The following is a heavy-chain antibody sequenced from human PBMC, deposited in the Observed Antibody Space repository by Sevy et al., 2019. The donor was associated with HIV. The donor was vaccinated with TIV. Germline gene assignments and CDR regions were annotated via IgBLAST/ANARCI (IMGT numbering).Heavy chain of an antibody. CDR3: AKGDGALTGIDP. J-gene: IGHJ5*02. D-gene: IGHD7-27*01. CDR1: GFTFSDYA. V-gene: IGHV3-30*18. Sequence: GGSLRLSCAASGFTFSDYAMHWVRLAPGKGLEWVALMSYDGSNQYYADSVKGRFTISGDNSKNTLYLQMNSLRVEDTAVYYCAKGDGALTGIDPWGQGTLVTVSS. CDR2: MSYDGSNQ.